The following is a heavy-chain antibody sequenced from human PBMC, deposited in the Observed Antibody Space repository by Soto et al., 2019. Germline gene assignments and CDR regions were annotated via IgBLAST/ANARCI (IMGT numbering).Heavy chain of an antibody. CDR1: GGPVNSGNYY. V-gene: IGHV4-61*01. Sequence: ASETLSLTCTVSGGPVNSGNYYWSWIRQAPGKGLEWIGYIYYSGTTNYNPSLMGRVTISIDKSKSQFALNLRSVTAADTAIYYCARALYGDLYNWVDPWGQGTLVTVSS. J-gene: IGHJ5*02. CDR2: IYYSGTT. D-gene: IGHD4-17*01. CDR3: ARALYGDLYNWVDP.